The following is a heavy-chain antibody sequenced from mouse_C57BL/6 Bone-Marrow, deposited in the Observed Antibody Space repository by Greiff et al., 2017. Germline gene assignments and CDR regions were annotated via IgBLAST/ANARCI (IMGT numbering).Heavy chain of an antibody. D-gene: IGHD2-3*01. Sequence: VKLVESGAELARPGASVKLSCKASGYTFTSYGISWVKQRTGQGLEWIGEIYPRSGNTYYNEKFKGKATLTADKSSSTAYMELRSLTSEDSAVYFCARAGWLHAMDYWGQGTSVTVSS. CDR2: IYPRSGNT. CDR1: GYTFTSYG. J-gene: IGHJ4*01. V-gene: IGHV1-81*01. CDR3: ARAGWLHAMDY.